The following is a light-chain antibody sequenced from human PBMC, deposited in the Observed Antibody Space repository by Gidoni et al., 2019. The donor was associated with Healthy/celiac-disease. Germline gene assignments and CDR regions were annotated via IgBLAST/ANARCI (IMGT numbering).Light chain of an antibody. CDR1: QGISSY. CDR3: QQYYSYPRT. Sequence: AIRMTQSPSSFSASTGDRVTITCRASQGISSYLAWYQQKPGKAPKLLIYAASTLQSGVPSRFSGSGSGTDFTLTISCLQSEDFATYYCQQYYSYPRTFXPXTKVEIK. CDR2: AAS. V-gene: IGKV1-8*01. J-gene: IGKJ1*01.